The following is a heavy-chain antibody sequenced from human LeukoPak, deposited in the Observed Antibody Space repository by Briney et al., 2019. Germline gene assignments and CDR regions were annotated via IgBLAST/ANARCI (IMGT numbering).Heavy chain of an antibody. CDR3: AREGMITFGGDNYGMDV. CDR2: MNPNSGNT. V-gene: IGHV1-8*03. Sequence: ASVKVSRKASGYTFTSYDINWVRQATGQGLEWMGWMNPNSGNTGYAQKFQGRVTITRNTSISTAYMELSSLRSEDTAVYYCAREGMITFGGDNYGMDVWGQGTTVTVSS. J-gene: IGHJ6*02. D-gene: IGHD3-16*01. CDR1: GYTFTSYD.